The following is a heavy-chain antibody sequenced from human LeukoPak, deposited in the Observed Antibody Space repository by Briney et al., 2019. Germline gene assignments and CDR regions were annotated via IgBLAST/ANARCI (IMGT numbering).Heavy chain of an antibody. V-gene: IGHV1-2*02. CDR2: INPSSGGT. D-gene: IGHD3-22*01. Sequence: ASVKVSCKASGYTFTGYYMHWVRQAPGQGLEWMGWINPSSGGTNYAQKFQGRVTMTRDTSISTAYMELSRLRSDDTAVYYCARDRYYYDSSGSDYWGQGTLVTVSS. J-gene: IGHJ4*02. CDR1: GYTFTGYY. CDR3: ARDRYYYDSSGSDY.